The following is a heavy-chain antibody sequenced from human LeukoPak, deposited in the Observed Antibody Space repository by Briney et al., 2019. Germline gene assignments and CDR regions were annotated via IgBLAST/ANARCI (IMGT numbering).Heavy chain of an antibody. CDR3: TRGGSGSYHPFDY. CDR2: ISSTNSI. J-gene: IGHJ4*02. D-gene: IGHD3-10*01. CDR1: GFTFSSYN. Sequence: GGSLRLSCAASGFTFSSYNMNWVRQAPGKGLEWVSPISSTNSIYYADSVEGRFSLSRDNAENSLYLQMNTLRAEDTAVYYCTRGGSGSYHPFDYWGQGTLVTVAS. V-gene: IGHV3-21*01.